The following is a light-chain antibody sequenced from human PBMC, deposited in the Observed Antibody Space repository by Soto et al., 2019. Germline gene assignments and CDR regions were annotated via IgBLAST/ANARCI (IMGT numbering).Light chain of an antibody. CDR2: GAS. CDR1: RSVSSRY. CDR3: QQFGASPPAFT. Sequence: ESMLTQSPGTLSLSPGDRATLSCRASRSVSSRYITWYQQKPGQAPRLLIYGASIRATGIPDRFSGSGSGTDFTVTISRLEAEDFAVYYCQQFGASPPAFTFGQGTKLEI. V-gene: IGKV3-20*01. J-gene: IGKJ2*01.